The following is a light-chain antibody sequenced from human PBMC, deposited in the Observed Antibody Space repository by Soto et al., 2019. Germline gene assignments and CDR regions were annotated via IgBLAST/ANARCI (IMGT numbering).Light chain of an antibody. CDR2: GAS. V-gene: IGKV3-15*01. Sequence: EILMTQSPSTRSVSPGERATVSCRASQSVSSNLAWYQQKPGQAPRLLIYGASTRATGIPARFSGSGSGTEFTLTISSLEPEDFAVYYCQQRSNWTWTFGQGTKVEIK. CDR1: QSVSSN. J-gene: IGKJ1*01. CDR3: QQRSNWTWT.